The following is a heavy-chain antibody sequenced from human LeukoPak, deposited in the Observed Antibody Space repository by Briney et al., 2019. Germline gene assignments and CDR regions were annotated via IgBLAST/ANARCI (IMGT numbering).Heavy chain of an antibody. CDR1: GGSISSGGYY. CDR3: ARKAVGPTSNYFDH. Sequence: SQTLSLTCTVSGGSISSGGYYWSWIRQPPGKGLEWIGEINDSGNSNYNPSLKSRVTISVDTSKNQISLNLRSVTAADTAVYYCARKAVGPTSNYFDHWGQGTLVTASS. CDR2: INDSGNS. D-gene: IGHD1-26*01. V-gene: IGHV4-30-2*01. J-gene: IGHJ4*02.